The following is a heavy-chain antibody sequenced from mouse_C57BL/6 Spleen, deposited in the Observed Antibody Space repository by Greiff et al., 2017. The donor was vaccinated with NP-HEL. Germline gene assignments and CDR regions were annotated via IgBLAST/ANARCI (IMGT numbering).Heavy chain of an antibody. Sequence: EVKLEESGGGLVQPGGSMKLSCVASGFTFSNYWMNWVRQSPEKGLEWVAQIRLKSDNYATHYAESVKGRFTISRDDSKSSVYLQMNNLRAEDTGIYYCTGGGRERYYFDYWGQGTTLTVSS. CDR3: TGGGRERYYFDY. CDR1: GFTFSNYW. J-gene: IGHJ2*01. V-gene: IGHV6-3*01. CDR2: IRLKSDNYAT. D-gene: IGHD1-1*01.